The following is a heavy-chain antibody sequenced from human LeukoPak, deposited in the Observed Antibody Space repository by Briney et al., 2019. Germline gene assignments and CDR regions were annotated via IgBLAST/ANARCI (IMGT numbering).Heavy chain of an antibody. CDR1: GFTFSTYT. J-gene: IGHJ4*02. Sequence: PGGSLRLSCAASGFTFSTYTMNWVRQATGKGLEWVSYITSSSTTMDYADSVKGRFTISRDNAQKSLYLQRNSLRDEDTAVYYCAVFGYGSGSRDYWGQGTLVTVSS. V-gene: IGHV3-48*02. D-gene: IGHD3-10*01. CDR2: ITSSSTTM. CDR3: AVFGYGSGSRDY.